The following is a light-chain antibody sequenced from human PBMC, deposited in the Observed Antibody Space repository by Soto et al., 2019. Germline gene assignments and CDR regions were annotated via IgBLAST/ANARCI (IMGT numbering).Light chain of an antibody. CDR2: DVS. Sequence: QSVLTQPRSVSGSPGQSGTISCTGTSSDVGGYKYVSWYQQHPGKAPKLMIYDVSKRPAGVPDRLSGSKSGNTASLTISGLQAEDEADYYCCSYAGSYTWVFGGGTKVTVL. V-gene: IGLV2-11*01. CDR1: SSDVGGYKY. J-gene: IGLJ3*02. CDR3: CSYAGSYTWV.